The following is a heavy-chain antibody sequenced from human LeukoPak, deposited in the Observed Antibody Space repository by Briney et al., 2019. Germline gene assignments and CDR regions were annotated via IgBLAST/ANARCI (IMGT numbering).Heavy chain of an antibody. CDR1: GFTFSSYA. J-gene: IGHJ5*02. CDR3: AEGRGGSYQRLVDH. Sequence: GGSLRLSCAASGFTFSSYAINWVRQAPGKGLEWVSAISGSGGSTYYADSVKGRFTISRDNSKNTLYLQMNSLRAEDTAVYYCAEGRGGSYQRLVDHWGQGTLVTVSS. D-gene: IGHD2-2*01. CDR2: ISGSGGST. V-gene: IGHV3-23*01.